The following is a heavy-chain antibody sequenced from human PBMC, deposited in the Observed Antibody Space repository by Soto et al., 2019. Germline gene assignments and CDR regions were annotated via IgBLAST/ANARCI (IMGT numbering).Heavy chain of an antibody. CDR2: IIPIFGTA. D-gene: IGHD2-15*01. CDR1: GGTFSSYA. V-gene: IGHV1-69*13. CDR3: ASGVVVAATPISADYYFDY. J-gene: IGHJ4*02. Sequence: LVKVSCKASGGTFSSYAISWVRQAPGQGLEWMGGIIPIFGTANYAQKFQGRVTITADESTSTAYMEPSSLRSEDTAVYYCASGVVVAATPISADYYFDYWGQGTLVTVSS.